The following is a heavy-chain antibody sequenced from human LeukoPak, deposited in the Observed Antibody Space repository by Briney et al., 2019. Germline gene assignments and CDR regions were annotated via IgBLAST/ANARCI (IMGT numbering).Heavy chain of an antibody. CDR3: ALEGGVVVPAATAFDY. J-gene: IGHJ4*02. CDR1: GGTFSSYA. CDR2: IIPIFGTA. Sequence: SVKVSCKASGGTFSSYAISWVRQAPGQGLEWMGGIIPIFGTANYAQKFQGRVTITADESTSTAYMELSSLRSEDTAVYYCALEGGVVVPAATAFDYWGQGTLVTVSS. D-gene: IGHD2-2*01. V-gene: IGHV1-69*13.